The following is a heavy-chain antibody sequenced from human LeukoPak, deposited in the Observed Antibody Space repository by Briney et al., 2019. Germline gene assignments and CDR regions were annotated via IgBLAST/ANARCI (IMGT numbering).Heavy chain of an antibody. D-gene: IGHD6-19*01. V-gene: IGHV1-8*01. CDR1: GYTFSSYD. J-gene: IGHJ4*02. CDR3: ARPRYSRGWHLAAVDY. CDR2: MNPNSGNT. Sequence: ASVKVSCKASGYTFSSYDINWVRQATGQGLEWMGWMNPNSGNTGYAQKFQGRVTMTRNTSISTAYMELSRLRSEDTAVYYCARPRYSRGWHLAAVDYWGQGTLVTVSS.